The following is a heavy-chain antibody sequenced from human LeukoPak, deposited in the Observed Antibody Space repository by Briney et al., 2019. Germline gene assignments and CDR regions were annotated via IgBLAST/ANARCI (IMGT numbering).Heavy chain of an antibody. CDR2: ISGSGGST. D-gene: IGHD2-2*01. V-gene: IGHV3-23*01. J-gene: IGHJ4*02. CDR1: GFTFSSYA. Sequence: AGGSLRLSCAASGFTFSSYAMSWVRQAPGKGLEWVSAISGSGGSTYYADSVKGRFTISRDNAKNSLDLQINSLGAEDTAVYYCARGLDCRSTSCYLDNWGQGTLVTVSS. CDR3: ARGLDCRSTSCYLDN.